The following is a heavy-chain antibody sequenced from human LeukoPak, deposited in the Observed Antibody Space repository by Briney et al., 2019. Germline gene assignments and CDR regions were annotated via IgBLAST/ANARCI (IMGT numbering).Heavy chain of an antibody. V-gene: IGHV3-7*01. D-gene: IGHD3-22*01. J-gene: IGHJ3*02. CDR2: IKEDGSEK. CDR3: ARDQVLAMIGVSQGAFDI. CDR1: GFIFSRYW. Sequence: GGSLRLSCAASGFIFSRYWMSWVRQAPGKGLEGVANIKEDGSEKYYVDSVKGRFTISRDNAKKSLYLQMNSPRAEDTAVYYCARDQVLAMIGVSQGAFDIWGQGTMVTVSS.